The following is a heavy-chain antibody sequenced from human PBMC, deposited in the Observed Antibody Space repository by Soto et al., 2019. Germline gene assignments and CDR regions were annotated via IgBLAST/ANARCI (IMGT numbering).Heavy chain of an antibody. CDR3: ARDRGEKVRSANYYYYGLDV. J-gene: IGHJ6*02. V-gene: IGHV4-4*02. CDR2: IYHTGSTNY. CDR1: GGSISTSNW. D-gene: IGHD3-10*01. Sequence: QVQLQESGPGLVKPSGTLSLTCAVSGGSISTSNWWSWVRQPPGQGLEWIGEIYHTGSTNYNYNPYLKSRVTISVDKSKNQFSLKLSSVTAADTAVYYCARDRGEKVRSANYYYYGLDVWGQGITVTVSS.